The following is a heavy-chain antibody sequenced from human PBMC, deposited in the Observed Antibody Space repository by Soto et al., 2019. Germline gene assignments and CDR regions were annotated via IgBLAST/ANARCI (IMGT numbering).Heavy chain of an antibody. Sequence: SVKVSCKASGGTFSSYAISWVRQAPGQGLEWMGGIIPIFGTATYAQKFQGRVTITADESTSTAYMELSSLRSEDTAVYYCARQLELRVNWFDPWGQGTLVTVSS. V-gene: IGHV1-69*13. CDR3: ARQLELRVNWFDP. CDR1: GGTFSSYA. J-gene: IGHJ5*02. D-gene: IGHD1-7*01. CDR2: IIPIFGTA.